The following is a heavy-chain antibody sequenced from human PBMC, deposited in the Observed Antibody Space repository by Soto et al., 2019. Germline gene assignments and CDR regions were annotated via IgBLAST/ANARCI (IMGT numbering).Heavy chain of an antibody. V-gene: IGHV4-39*01. Sequence: SETLSLTCTVSGGSISSFSYYWGWICQPPGKGLEWIGSIYYSGSTYYNPSLKSRVTISVDTSKNQFSLKLSSVTAADTAVYYCARAHYGDYGYGMDVWGQGTTVTVSS. J-gene: IGHJ6*02. CDR1: GGSISSFSYY. D-gene: IGHD4-17*01. CDR2: IYYSGST. CDR3: ARAHYGDYGYGMDV.